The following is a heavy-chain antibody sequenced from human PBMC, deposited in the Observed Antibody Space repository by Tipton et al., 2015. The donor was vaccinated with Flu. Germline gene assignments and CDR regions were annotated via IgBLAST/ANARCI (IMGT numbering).Heavy chain of an antibody. CDR1: GGSIRSYY. D-gene: IGHD3-10*01. CDR2: IYTSGTT. J-gene: IGHJ4*02. V-gene: IGHV4-4*07. Sequence: TLSLTCPVSGGSIRSYYWSWIRQPAGRALEWVGRIYTSGTTKYSPSLKSRVTMSIDTSKNQFSVKLTSVTAADMAVCHCARGSGSGTFVIFGYWGQGMLVTVSS. CDR3: ARGSGSGTFVIFGY.